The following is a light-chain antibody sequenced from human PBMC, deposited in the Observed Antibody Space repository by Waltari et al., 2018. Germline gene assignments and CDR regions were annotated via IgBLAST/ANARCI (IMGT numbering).Light chain of an antibody. V-gene: IGLV3-19*01. Sequence: SAELTQDPAVSVALGQTVRITCQGHSLRRYYASWYQQKPGQAPVLVIYGKNNRPSGIPDRFSGSSSGNTASLTITGAQAEDEADYYCNSRDSSGNHLGVFGGGPK. J-gene: IGLJ2*01. CDR3: NSRDSSGNHLGV. CDR1: SLRRYY. CDR2: GKN.